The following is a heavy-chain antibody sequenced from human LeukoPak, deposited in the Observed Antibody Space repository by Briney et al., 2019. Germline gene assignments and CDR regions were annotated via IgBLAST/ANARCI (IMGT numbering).Heavy chain of an antibody. CDR1: GGSISSSSAY. J-gene: IGHJ4*02. CDR2: IYYSKNT. D-gene: IGHD5-18*01. CDR3: VSPRGFSYGYFDY. Sequence: SETLSLICTVSGGSISSSSAYWGWIRQPPGKGLEWIGSIYYSKNTYYNPSLKSLVTISADTSKNQFSLTLGSVSATDTAVYYCVSPRGFSYGYFDYWGQGTLVTVSS. V-gene: IGHV4-39*01.